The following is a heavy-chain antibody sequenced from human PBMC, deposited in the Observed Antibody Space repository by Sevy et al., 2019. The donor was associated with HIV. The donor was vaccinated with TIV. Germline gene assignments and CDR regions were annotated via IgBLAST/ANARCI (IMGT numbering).Heavy chain of an antibody. V-gene: IGHV1-2*02. Sequence: ASVKVSCKASGYTFSDSGYYVHWVRQAPGQGLEWMGWINPKSGATNYAQKFQGRVTMTRDTSVSTANMKLTRLTSEDTAVSDCARKSYDLRTGPVDYDYGMDVWGQGTTVTVSS. CDR1: GYTFSDSGYY. D-gene: IGHD3-3*01. CDR3: ARKSYDLRTGPVDYDYGMDV. J-gene: IGHJ6*02. CDR2: INPKSGAT.